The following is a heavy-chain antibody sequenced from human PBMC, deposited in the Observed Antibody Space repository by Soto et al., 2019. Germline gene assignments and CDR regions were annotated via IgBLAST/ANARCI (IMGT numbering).Heavy chain of an antibody. D-gene: IGHD2-21*01. CDR2: IWYDGSNK. CDR1: GFTFSSYG. V-gene: IGHV3-33*01. J-gene: IGHJ4*02. Sequence: QVQLVESGGGVVQPGRSLRLSCAASGFTFSSYGMHWVRQAPGKGLEWVAVIWYDGSNKYYADSVKGRVTISRDNSKNTLYLQMDSLRAEDTAVYYCAREEAYVAPPYFDYWGQGTLVTVSS. CDR3: AREEAYVAPPYFDY.